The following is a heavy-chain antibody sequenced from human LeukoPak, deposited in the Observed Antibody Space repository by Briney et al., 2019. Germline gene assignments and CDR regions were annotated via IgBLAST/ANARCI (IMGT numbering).Heavy chain of an antibody. CDR1: GFTFSSYS. J-gene: IGHJ3*02. D-gene: IGHD3-3*01. V-gene: IGHV3-21*01. CDR3: ARDYLGVLRFLEVGAFGI. CDR2: ISASRSDI. Sequence: PGGSLRLSCAASGFTFSSYSMHWVRQAPGKGLEWVSSISASRSDIYYADSVKGRFTISRDNAKSSLFLQMNSLRAEDTAVYYCARDYLGVLRFLEVGAFGIWGQGTMVTVSS.